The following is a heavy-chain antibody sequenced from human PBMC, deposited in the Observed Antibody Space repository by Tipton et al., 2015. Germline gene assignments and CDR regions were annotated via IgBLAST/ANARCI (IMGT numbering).Heavy chain of an antibody. Sequence: SLRLSCAASGFRFSNYGIHWVRQAPGKGLEWVAVISYDGGNQYYKESLKGRLTITRDNSKNTLYLQMNSLRAEDTAVYYCAKDFVAPGYYFDDWDQGTLVTVSS. CDR3: AKDFVAPGYYFDD. V-gene: IGHV3-30*18. J-gene: IGHJ4*02. D-gene: IGHD5-12*01. CDR2: ISYDGGNQ. CDR1: GFRFSNYG.